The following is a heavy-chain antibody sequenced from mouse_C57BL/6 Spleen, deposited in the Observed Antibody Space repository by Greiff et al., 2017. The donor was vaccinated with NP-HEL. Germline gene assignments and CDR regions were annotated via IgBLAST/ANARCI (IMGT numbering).Heavy chain of an antibody. J-gene: IGHJ4*01. CDR2: INPSSGYT. V-gene: IGHV1-4*01. CDR3: ARSFNDIPHLDY. D-gene: IGHD2-3*01. CDR1: GYTFTSYT. Sequence: QVQLQQSGADLARPGASVKMSCKASGYTFTSYTMHWVKQRPGQGLEWIGYINPSSGYTKYNQKFKDKATLTADKSSSTAYMQLSSLTSEDSAVYDCARSFNDIPHLDYWGQGTSVTVSS.